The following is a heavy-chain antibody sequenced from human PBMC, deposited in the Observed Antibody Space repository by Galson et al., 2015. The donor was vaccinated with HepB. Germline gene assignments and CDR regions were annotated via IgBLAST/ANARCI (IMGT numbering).Heavy chain of an antibody. V-gene: IGHV3-21*01. J-gene: IGHJ4*02. Sequence: SLRLSCAASGFSFSSYTMNWVRQAPGQGLEWVSSIIRSRNFIYYVDSVKGRVTISRDNAKNSLYLQMNSLRAEDTAVYYCARIFGELPNFDYWGQGTLVTVSS. CDR2: IIRSRNFI. D-gene: IGHD3-10*01. CDR3: ARIFGELPNFDY. CDR1: GFSFSSYT.